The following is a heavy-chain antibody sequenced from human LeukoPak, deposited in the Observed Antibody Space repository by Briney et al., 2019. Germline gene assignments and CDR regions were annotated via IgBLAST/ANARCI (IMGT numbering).Heavy chain of an antibody. V-gene: IGHV5-10-1*01. J-gene: IGHJ4*02. D-gene: IGHD6-19*01. Sequence: GESLKISCKGSGYSFTSYWISWVRQTPGKGLEWMGRIDPSDSYTNYSPSFQGHVTISADKSISTAYLQWSSLKASDTAMYYCARHIAVAGTVDYWGQGTLVTVSS. CDR3: ARHIAVAGTVDY. CDR1: GYSFTSYW. CDR2: IDPSDSYT.